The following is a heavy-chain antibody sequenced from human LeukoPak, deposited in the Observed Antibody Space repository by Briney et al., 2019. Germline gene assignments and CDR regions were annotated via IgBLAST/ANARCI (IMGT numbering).Heavy chain of an antibody. J-gene: IGHJ5*02. D-gene: IGHD2-15*01. CDR3: ARIGLSGQDWFDP. CDR1: GFSLSNAKLG. CDR2: IFSNYEK. Sequence: SGPTLVKPTETLTLTCTVSGFSLSNAKLGVSWIRQPPGKALEWLAHIFSNYEKSYSTSLKSRLTISKDTSKSQVVLTITNMDPVDTATYYCARIGLSGQDWFDPWGQGTLVTVSS. V-gene: IGHV2-26*01.